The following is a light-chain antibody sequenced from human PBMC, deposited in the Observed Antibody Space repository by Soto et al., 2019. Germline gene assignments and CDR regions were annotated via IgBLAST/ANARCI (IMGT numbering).Light chain of an antibody. CDR2: AAS. CDR1: QTISTH. CDR3: QQSLTIPYT. V-gene: IGKV1-39*01. Sequence: DIQMTQSPSSLSASVGDRVTITCRASQTISTHLNWYQQKPGKAPKLLIYAASTLQSGVPSRFSGSASGTDCTLTINSLQPEDFATYYCQQSLTIPYTFGQGTKLEIK. J-gene: IGKJ2*01.